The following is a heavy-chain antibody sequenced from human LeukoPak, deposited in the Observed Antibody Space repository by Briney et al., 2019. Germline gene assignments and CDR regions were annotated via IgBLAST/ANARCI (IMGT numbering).Heavy chain of an antibody. CDR1: GYRFTSYG. CDR2: ISANDGSA. V-gene: IGHV1-18*01. D-gene: IGHD2-2*01. CDR3: ARGVVVHYTWFDP. J-gene: IGHJ5*02. Sequence: ASVKVSCKASGYRFTSYGISWGRQAPGQGLEWMGWISANDGSANYTQKLQGRVTMTTDTSTSTAYMEIRDLRSDDTAVYYCARGVVVHYTWFDPWGQGTLVTVSS.